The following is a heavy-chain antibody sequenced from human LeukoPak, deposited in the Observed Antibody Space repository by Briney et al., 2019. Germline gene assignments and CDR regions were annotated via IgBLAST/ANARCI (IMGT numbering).Heavy chain of an antibody. D-gene: IGHD1-26*01. Sequence: GESLKISCKASGYTFTSYGISWVRQAPGQGLEWMGWISAYNGNTNYAQKLQGRVTMTTDTSTSTAYMELRSLRSDDTAVYYCARVDSGSYYYYYYMDVWGKGTTVTISS. CDR1: GYTFTSYG. CDR2: ISAYNGNT. V-gene: IGHV1-18*01. J-gene: IGHJ6*03. CDR3: ARVDSGSYYYYYYMDV.